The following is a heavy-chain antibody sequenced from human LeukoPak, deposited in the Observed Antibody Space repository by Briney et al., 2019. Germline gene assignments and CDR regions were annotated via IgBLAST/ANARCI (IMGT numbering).Heavy chain of an antibody. Sequence: PSETLSLTCTVSGDSMRSYYWSFIRQPPGKGLEWIGLIHNSGTTKYNASLKSRVTMSVDASKNQFSLRLTSVTAADTAVYYCASFSQGRGAQYNWWGQGTLVTVSS. V-gene: IGHV4-4*07. CDR1: GDSMRSYY. CDR2: IHNSGTT. CDR3: ASFSQGRGAQYNW. D-gene: IGHD1-20*01. J-gene: IGHJ4*02.